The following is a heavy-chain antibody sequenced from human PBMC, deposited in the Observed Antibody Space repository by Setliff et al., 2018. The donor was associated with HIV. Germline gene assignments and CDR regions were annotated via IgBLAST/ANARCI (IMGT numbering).Heavy chain of an antibody. Sequence: SVKVSCKASGGTFSSYAISWVRQAPGQGLEWMGGIIPIFGTANYAQKFQGRVTMTRDTSISTAYMEVRRLRSDDTAVYYCARDHCSSSGCYEYSYYGMDVWGQGTTVTVSS. V-gene: IGHV1-69*05. D-gene: IGHD2-2*01. J-gene: IGHJ6*02. CDR1: GGTFSSYA. CDR2: IIPIFGTA. CDR3: ARDHCSSSGCYEYSYYGMDV.